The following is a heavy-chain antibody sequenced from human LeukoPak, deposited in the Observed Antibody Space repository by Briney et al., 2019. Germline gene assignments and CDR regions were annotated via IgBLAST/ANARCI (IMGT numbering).Heavy chain of an antibody. CDR1: GFTFSDYY. J-gene: IGHJ4*02. CDR2: ISSSGSTI. CDR3: ARDHYYDFWSGYPNSGDY. D-gene: IGHD3-3*01. Sequence: NPGGSLRLSCAASGFTFSDYYMSWIRQAPGKGLEWVSYISSSGSTIYYADSVKGRFTISRDNAKNSLYLQMNSLRAEDTAVYYCARDHYYDFWSGYPNSGDYWGQGTLVTVSS. V-gene: IGHV3-11*04.